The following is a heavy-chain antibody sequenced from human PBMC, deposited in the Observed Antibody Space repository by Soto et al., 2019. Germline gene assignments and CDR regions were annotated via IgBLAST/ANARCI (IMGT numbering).Heavy chain of an antibody. CDR1: GFTFSNHI. Sequence: PWWSLRLSCAASGFTFSNHIMNWGRQAPGKGLEWVSFSSATGAGTYYADSVKGRFTISRDNSKNTLYLQMTSLRADDTAVYYCAKDRRAGGNYGFYSDFWGQGALVTVSS. V-gene: IGHV3-23*01. D-gene: IGHD1-7*01. J-gene: IGHJ4*02. CDR2: SSATGAGT. CDR3: AKDRRAGGNYGFYSDF.